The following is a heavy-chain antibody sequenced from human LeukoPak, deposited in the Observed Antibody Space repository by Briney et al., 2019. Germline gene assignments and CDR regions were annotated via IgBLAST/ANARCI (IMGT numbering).Heavy chain of an antibody. J-gene: IGHJ4*02. D-gene: IGHD3-22*01. V-gene: IGHV3-33*06. Sequence: GGSLRLSCAASGFTFSSYGMHWVRQAPGKGLEWLAVIWYDGSNKYYADSVKGRFTISRDNSKNTLYLQMNSLRAEDTAVYYCAKADYYDSSGYLPSFDYWGQGTLVTASS. CDR3: AKADYYDSSGYLPSFDY. CDR2: IWYDGSNK. CDR1: GFTFSSYG.